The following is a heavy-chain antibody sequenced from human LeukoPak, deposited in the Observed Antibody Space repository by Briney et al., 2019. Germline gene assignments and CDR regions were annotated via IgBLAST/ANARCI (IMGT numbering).Heavy chain of an antibody. Sequence: SETLSLTCTVSGGSISSSSYCWGWIRQPPGKGLEWIVSVCYSGSTYYDPSLKSRVTISVDTSKNQFSLKLSSVTAADTAVYYCARQYSGDSRSPFFDYWGREPWSPSPQ. CDR3: ARQYSGDSRSPFFDY. V-gene: IGHV4-39*01. CDR2: VCYSGST. D-gene: IGHD5-18*01. CDR1: GGSISSSSYC. J-gene: IGHJ4*02.